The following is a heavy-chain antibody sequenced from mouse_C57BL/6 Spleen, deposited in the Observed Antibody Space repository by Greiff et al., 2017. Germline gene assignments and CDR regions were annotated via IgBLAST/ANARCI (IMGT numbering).Heavy chain of an antibody. CDR1: GYTFTDYY. J-gene: IGHJ4*01. D-gene: IGHD1-1*01. Sequence: VQLQQSGPVLVKPGASVKMSCKASGYTFTDYYMNWVKQSHGKSLEWIGVINPYNGGTSYNQKFKGKATLTVDKSSSTAYMELNSLTSEDSAVYYCARQDYYGSSYAMDYWGQGTSVTVSS. V-gene: IGHV1-19*01. CDR2: INPYNGGT. CDR3: ARQDYYGSSYAMDY.